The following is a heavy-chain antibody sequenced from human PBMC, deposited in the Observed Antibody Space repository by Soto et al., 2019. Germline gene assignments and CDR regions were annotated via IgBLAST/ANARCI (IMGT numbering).Heavy chain of an antibody. J-gene: IGHJ5*02. V-gene: IGHV4-31*03. Sequence: QVQLQESGPGLVKPSQTLSLTCTVSGGSISSGDYYWSWIRQHPGKGLEWIGYIYYSGSTYYNPSRKSRVTISVDTSKNPFSLELSSLTAADTAVYYCARWWSGSRQGFDPWGQGTLVTVSS. CDR2: IYYSGST. CDR3: ARWWSGSRQGFDP. D-gene: IGHD3-3*01. CDR1: GGSISSGDYY.